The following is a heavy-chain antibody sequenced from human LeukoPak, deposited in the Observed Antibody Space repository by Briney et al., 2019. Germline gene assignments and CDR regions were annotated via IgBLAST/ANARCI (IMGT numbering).Heavy chain of an antibody. CDR1: GFTFSSFE. CDR3: ARGGLYDYVWGSYRRKSFDY. CDR2: ISSSGSNI. V-gene: IGHV3-48*03. Sequence: GSLRLSCAASGFTFSSFEMNWVRQAPGKGLEWVSYISSSGSNIYYADSVKGRFTISRDNAKNSLYLQMNSLRDEDTAVYYCARGGLYDYVWGSYRRKSFDYWGQGTLVTVSS. J-gene: IGHJ4*02. D-gene: IGHD3-16*02.